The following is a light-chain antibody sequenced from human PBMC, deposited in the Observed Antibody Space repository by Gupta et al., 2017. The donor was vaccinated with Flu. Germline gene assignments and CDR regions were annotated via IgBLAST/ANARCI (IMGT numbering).Light chain of an antibody. CDR3: SSYKSSSTYV. CDR1: SSDVGTYNY. V-gene: IGLV2-14*01. J-gene: IGLJ1*01. CDR2: EVS. Sequence: TSSDVGTYNYVSWYQQHPGKAPKLMIYEVSNRPSGVSNRFSGSKSGNTASLTISGLQAEDEADYYCSSYKSSSTYVFGTGTKVTVL.